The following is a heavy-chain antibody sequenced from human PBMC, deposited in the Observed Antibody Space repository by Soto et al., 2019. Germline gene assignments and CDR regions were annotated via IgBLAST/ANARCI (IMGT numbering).Heavy chain of an antibody. CDR2: ISWNTDNI. V-gene: IGHV3-9*01. CDR1: GFTFGDYA. D-gene: IGHD3-22*01. J-gene: IGHJ4*02. Sequence: GGSLRLSCVASGFTFGDYAMHWVRQAPGKGLEWVAGISWNTDNIGYADSVKGRFTISRDNAGHALYLQMNSLRHEDTAVYYCARDDDYYDSSGYYHLDYWVQGTLVTVSS. CDR3: ARDDDYYDSSGYYHLDY.